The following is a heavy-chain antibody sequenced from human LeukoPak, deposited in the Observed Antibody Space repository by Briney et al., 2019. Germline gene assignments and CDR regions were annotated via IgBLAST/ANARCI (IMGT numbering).Heavy chain of an antibody. CDR1: GFTFSSYS. CDR2: ISSSSSYI. Sequence: GGSLRLSCAASGFTFSSYSMNWVRQAPGKGLEWVSSISSSSSYIYYADSVKGRFTISRDNSKNTLYLQMNSLRAEDTAVYYCASTGYSSGWPSDYWGQGTLVTVSS. J-gene: IGHJ4*02. D-gene: IGHD6-19*01. CDR3: ASTGYSSGWPSDY. V-gene: IGHV3-21*01.